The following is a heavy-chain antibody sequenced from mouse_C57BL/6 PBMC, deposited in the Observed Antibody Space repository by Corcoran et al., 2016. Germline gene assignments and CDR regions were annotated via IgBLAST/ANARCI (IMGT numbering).Heavy chain of an antibody. CDR1: GYTFTDYY. D-gene: IGHD1-3*01. Sequence: EVQLQQSGPVLVKPGASVKMSCKASGYTFTDYYMNWVKQSHGKSLVWIGVINPYNGGTSYNQKFKGKATLTVDKSSSTAYMELNSLTSEDSAVYYCARSGDARVAWFAYWGQGTLVTVSA. CDR3: ARSGDARVAWFAY. J-gene: IGHJ3*01. V-gene: IGHV1-19*01. CDR2: INPYNGGT.